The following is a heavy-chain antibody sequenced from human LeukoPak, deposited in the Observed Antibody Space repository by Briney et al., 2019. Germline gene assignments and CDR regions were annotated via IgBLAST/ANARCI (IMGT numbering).Heavy chain of an antibody. V-gene: IGHV3-21*01. CDR2: ISSSSSYI. CDR1: GYTFSSYS. D-gene: IGHD3-10*01. Sequence: GGSLRLSCAASGYTFSSYSMNWVRQAPGKGLEWVSSISSSSSYIYHADSVKGRFTISRDNAKNSLYLQMNSLRAEDTAVYYCARVKLLVWFDPWGQGTLVTVSS. CDR3: ARVKLLVWFDP. J-gene: IGHJ5*02.